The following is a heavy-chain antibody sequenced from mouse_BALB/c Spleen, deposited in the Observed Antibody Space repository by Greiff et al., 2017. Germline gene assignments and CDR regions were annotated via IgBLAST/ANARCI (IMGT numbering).Heavy chain of an antibody. V-gene: IGHV2-6-7*01. CDR1: GFSLTGYG. Sequence: VQRVESGPGLVAPSQSLSITCTVSGFSLTGYGVNWVRQPPGKGLEWLGMIWGDGSTDYNSALKSRLSISKDNSKSQVFLKMNSLQTDDTAKYYCARKNYGSSYGYFDVWGAGTTVTVAS. CDR3: ARKNYGSSYGYFDV. D-gene: IGHD1-1*01. J-gene: IGHJ1*01. CDR2: IWGDGST.